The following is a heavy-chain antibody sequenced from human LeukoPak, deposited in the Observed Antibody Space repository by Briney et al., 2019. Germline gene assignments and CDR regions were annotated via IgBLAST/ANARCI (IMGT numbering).Heavy chain of an antibody. CDR1: GFTFSNYW. Sequence: GGSLRLSCAASGFTFSNYWMHWVRQVPGKGLVWVSRIDSDGSGTVYAASVKGRFTISRDNAKNMLYLQMNSLRAEDTAVYYCARGPVGLPALHSWGQGTLVNVSS. CDR3: ARGPVGLPALHS. V-gene: IGHV3-74*01. CDR2: IDSDGSGT. J-gene: IGHJ4*02. D-gene: IGHD2-21*01.